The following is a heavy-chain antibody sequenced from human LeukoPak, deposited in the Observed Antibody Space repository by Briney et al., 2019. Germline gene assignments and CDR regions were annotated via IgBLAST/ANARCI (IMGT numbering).Heavy chain of an antibody. D-gene: IGHD3-22*01. J-gene: IGHJ1*01. CDR1: GFSFSSYW. CDR2: IKSDGKT. V-gene: IGHV3-74*01. CDR3: ARAPSEIGGYYPEYFRH. Sequence: PGGSLRLPCAASGFSFSSYWMHWVRQAPGKGLVWVSRIKSDGKTNYADSVKGRFTISRGNAKNTVSLQMNSLRAEDTGVYYCARAPSEIGGYYPEYFRHWGQGTLVTVSS.